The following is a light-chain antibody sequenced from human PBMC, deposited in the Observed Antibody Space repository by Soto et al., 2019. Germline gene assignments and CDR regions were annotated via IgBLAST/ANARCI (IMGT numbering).Light chain of an antibody. CDR2: GAS. Sequence: EIVLTQSPGTLSLSPGERATLSCRASQSLSSSYLVWYQQKPGQAPRLLIYGASSRATGIPDRFSGSGSGTDFTLTINSLQSEDFAVYYCQPYNNWPLTFGGGTKV. CDR3: QPYNNWPLT. J-gene: IGKJ4*01. CDR1: QSLSSSY. V-gene: IGKV3-20*01.